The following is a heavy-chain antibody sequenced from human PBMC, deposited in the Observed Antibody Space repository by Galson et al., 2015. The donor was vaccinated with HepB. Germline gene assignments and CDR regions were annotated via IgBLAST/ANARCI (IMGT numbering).Heavy chain of an antibody. V-gene: IGHV3-33*06. CDR2: IWYDGNTK. Sequence: SLRLSCAASGFTFSNYAMHWVRQAPGKGLEWVAVIWYDGNTKYYVDSVKGRFTISRDNSKNMLYLQMNSLRAEDTAVYYCAKTQLNDYVTDYWGQGTLVTVSS. CDR1: GFTFSNYA. D-gene: IGHD4-17*01. J-gene: IGHJ4*02. CDR3: AKTQLNDYVTDY.